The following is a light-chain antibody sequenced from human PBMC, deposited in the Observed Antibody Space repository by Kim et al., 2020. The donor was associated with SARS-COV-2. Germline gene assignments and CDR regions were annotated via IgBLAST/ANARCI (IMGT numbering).Light chain of an antibody. CDR3: SSYTTSTTWV. Sequence: SALTQPASVSGPPGQSITLSCTGTSSDIGTYNSVSWFQQFPGRVPKLIIYDVRSRPSGVSSRFSGSKSGDTASLTISGLQAEDEADYYCSSYTTSTTWVFGGGTQLTVL. J-gene: IGLJ3*02. CDR2: DVR. V-gene: IGLV2-14*03. CDR1: SSDIGTYNS.